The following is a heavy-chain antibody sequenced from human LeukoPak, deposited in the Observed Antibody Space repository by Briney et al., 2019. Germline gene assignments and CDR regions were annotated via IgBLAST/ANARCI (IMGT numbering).Heavy chain of an antibody. Sequence: GGSLRLSCAASGFTFSSYAMHWVRQAPGKGLEWVAFIRYDGSNKYYADSVKGRFTISRDNSKNTLYLQMNSLRAEDTAVYYCAKDGLASLIAAAGTNWFDPWGQGTLVTVSS. J-gene: IGHJ5*02. CDR2: IRYDGSNK. CDR1: GFTFSSYA. V-gene: IGHV3-30*02. D-gene: IGHD6-13*01. CDR3: AKDGLASLIAAAGTNWFDP.